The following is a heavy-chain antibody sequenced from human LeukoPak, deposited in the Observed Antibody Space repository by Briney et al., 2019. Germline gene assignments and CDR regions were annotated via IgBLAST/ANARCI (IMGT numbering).Heavy chain of an antibody. CDR3: AGVDTVTAYYFDL. CDR1: GFTVSTNC. CDR2: IYSGGTT. Sequence: GGSLRLSCAASGFTVSTNCMTWVRQAPGKGLEWVSTIYSGGTTYYADSVMGRFTISRHNSRNTLYLQMNSLRAEDTAVYYCAGVDTVTAYYFDLWGQGTLVTVSS. D-gene: IGHD5-18*01. V-gene: IGHV3-53*04. J-gene: IGHJ4*02.